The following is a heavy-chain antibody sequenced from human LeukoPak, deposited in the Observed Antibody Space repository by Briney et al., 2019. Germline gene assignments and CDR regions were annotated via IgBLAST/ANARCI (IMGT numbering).Heavy chain of an antibody. CDR1: GGTFSSYA. J-gene: IGHJ6*04. V-gene: IGHV1-69*13. CDR3: ARDPPGGRYGMDV. D-gene: IGHD3-16*01. CDR2: TIPIFGTA. Sequence: SVKVSCKASGGTFSSYAISWVRQAPGQGLEWMGGTIPIFGTANYAQKFQGRVTITAHESTSTAYMELSSLRSEDTAVYYCARDPPGGRYGMDVWGKGTTVTVSS.